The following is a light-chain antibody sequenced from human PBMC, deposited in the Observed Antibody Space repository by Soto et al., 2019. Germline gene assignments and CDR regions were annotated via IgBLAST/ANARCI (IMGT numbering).Light chain of an antibody. CDR2: YAS. V-gene: IGKV3-15*01. Sequence: EIMMTQSPATLSVSPGERATLSCRASQSVSNNVAWYQQKPGQAPRHIIYYASPRATGIPTRFSGSGSGTEFTLTISSLPSEDFALYYCQQYNNWPPITFGQGTRLEIK. J-gene: IGKJ5*01. CDR3: QQYNNWPPIT. CDR1: QSVSNN.